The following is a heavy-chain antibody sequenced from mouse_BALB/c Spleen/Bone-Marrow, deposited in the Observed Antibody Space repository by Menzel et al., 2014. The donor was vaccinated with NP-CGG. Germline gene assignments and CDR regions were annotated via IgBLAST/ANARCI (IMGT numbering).Heavy chain of an antibody. J-gene: IGHJ2*02. Sequence: EVQLQESGGGLVQPGGSRKLSCAASGFTFSSFGMHWVRQAPEKGLEWVAYISSGSSTIYYADTVTGRFTISRDNPKNTLFLQMTSLRSEDTAMYYCARSGSSSGYFDYWGQGTSLTVSS. CDR2: ISSGSSTI. D-gene: IGHD1-1*01. V-gene: IGHV5-17*02. CDR1: GFTFSSFG. CDR3: ARSGSSSGYFDY.